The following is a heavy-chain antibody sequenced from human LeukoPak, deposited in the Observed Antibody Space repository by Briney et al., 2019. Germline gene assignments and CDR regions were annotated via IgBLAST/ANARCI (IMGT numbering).Heavy chain of an antibody. CDR1: GFTFDDYG. Sequence: GGSLRLSCAASGFTFDDYGMSWVRQAPGKGLEWVSGINWNGGSTGYADSVKGRFTISRDNSKNTLYLQMNSLRAEDTAVYYCARDSMASLDYWGQGTLVTVSS. CDR2: INWNGGST. D-gene: IGHD2/OR15-2a*01. CDR3: ARDSMASLDY. V-gene: IGHV3-20*04. J-gene: IGHJ4*02.